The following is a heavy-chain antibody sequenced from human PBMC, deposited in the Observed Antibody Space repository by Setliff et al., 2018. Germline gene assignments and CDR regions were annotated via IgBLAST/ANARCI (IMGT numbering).Heavy chain of an antibody. J-gene: IGHJ4*02. V-gene: IGHV4-39*01. CDR1: GGSISSSSYY. CDR2: IYYSGST. D-gene: IGHD6-13*01. CDR3: ARRGMSSSWFQGYFAY. Sequence: SETLSLTCTVSGGSISSSSYYWGWIRQPPGKGLEWIGSIYYSGSTYYNPSLKSRVTXXXXXXXXXXXXXXXXXXXADTAVYYWARRGMSSSWFQGYFAYWGQGTLVTVSS.